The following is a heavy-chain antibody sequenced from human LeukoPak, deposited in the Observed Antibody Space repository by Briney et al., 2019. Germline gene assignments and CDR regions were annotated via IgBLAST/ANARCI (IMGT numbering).Heavy chain of an antibody. J-gene: IGHJ4*02. CDR2: INPNSGGT. D-gene: IGHD4-17*01. Sequence: GASVKVSCKASGYTFTGYYMHWVRQAPGQGLEWMGWINPNSGGTNYAQKFQGWVTMTRDTSISTAYMELSRLRSDDTAVYYCARATGHDYGDYDWVDYFDYWGQGTLVTVSS. CDR1: GYTFTGYY. V-gene: IGHV1-2*04. CDR3: ARATGHDYGDYDWVDYFDY.